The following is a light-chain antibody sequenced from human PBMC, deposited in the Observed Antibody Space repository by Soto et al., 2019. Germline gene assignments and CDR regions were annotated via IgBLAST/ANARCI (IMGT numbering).Light chain of an antibody. Sequence: DIQLTQSPSTLSASVGDRVTIACRASPSISSWLAWYQQKPGKAPKLLIYKASSLESGVPSRFSGSGSGTEFTLTISSLQPDDFATYYCQQYNRQWTFGQGNKVEIK. CDR1: PSISSW. J-gene: IGKJ1*01. CDR2: KAS. V-gene: IGKV1-5*03. CDR3: QQYNRQWT.